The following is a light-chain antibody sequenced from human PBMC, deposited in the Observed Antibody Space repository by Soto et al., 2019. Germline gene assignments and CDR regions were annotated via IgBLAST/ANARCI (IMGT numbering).Light chain of an antibody. V-gene: IGLV2-14*01. CDR1: TSDIGTYNY. Sequence: QSALTQPASVSGSHGQSITISCSGATSDIGTYNYVSWYQHHPGKVPKVIIYEVSNRPSGVSNRFSGSKSGNTASLTISGLQAEDEADYYCSSYTSSATLVFGGGTKVTVL. CDR3: SSYTSSATLV. CDR2: EVS. J-gene: IGLJ3*02.